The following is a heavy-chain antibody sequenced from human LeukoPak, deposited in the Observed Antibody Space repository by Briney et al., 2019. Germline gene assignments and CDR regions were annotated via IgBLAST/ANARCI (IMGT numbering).Heavy chain of an antibody. V-gene: IGHV3-23*01. D-gene: IGHD5-18*01. CDR2: ISASGDST. Sequence: GGSLRLSCAASGFTFSSYAMNWVRQAPGKGLEWVSAISASGDSTFYTGSVKGRFTISRDNSKNTLYLQMDSLRAEGTAIYYCASPGTAMVTDYFDYWGQGTLVTVSS. J-gene: IGHJ4*02. CDR3: ASPGTAMVTDYFDY. CDR1: GFTFSSYA.